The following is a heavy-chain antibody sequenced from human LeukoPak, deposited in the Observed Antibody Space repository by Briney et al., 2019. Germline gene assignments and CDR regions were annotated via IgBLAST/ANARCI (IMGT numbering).Heavy chain of an antibody. CDR1: GYTFTGYY. Sequence: GASVKVSCKASGYTFTGYYVHWVRQAPGQGLEWMGWINPNSGGTNYAQKFQGRVTMTRDTPISTAYMELSRLRSDDTAVYYCARDLVQQLTPFDYWGQGTLVTVSS. CDR3: ARDLVQQLTPFDY. V-gene: IGHV1-2*02. D-gene: IGHD6-6*01. J-gene: IGHJ4*02. CDR2: INPNSGGT.